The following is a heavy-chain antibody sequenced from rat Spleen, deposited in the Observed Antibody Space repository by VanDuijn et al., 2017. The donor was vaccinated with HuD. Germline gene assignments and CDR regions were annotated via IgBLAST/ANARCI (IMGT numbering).Heavy chain of an antibody. CDR1: GFTFNNYW. Sequence: EVQLVESGGGLVQPGGSLKLSCVASGFTFNNYWMTWIRQAPTKGLEWVASISTGGDNTYYPDSVKGRFTISRDNAKSTLYLQLDSLRSEDTATYYCTTDTFYDGTYYPGGFDYWGQGVMVTVSS. V-gene: IGHV5-31*01. D-gene: IGHD1-12*02. CDR2: ISTGGDNT. J-gene: IGHJ2*01. CDR3: TTDTFYDGTYYPGGFDY.